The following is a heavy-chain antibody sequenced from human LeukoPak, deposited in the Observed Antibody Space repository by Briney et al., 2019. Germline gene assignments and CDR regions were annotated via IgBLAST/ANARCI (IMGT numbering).Heavy chain of an antibody. Sequence: PGGSLRLSCAPSGFTFSSYSMNWVRQAPGKVLEWVSAFSGSGGSTYYADSVKDRRTIPRDNSKNTLYLQMNSLMAEDTAVYYCARKFLGWLSYVDYWGQGTLVTVST. CDR2: FSGSGGST. CDR1: GFTFSSYS. D-gene: IGHD3-3*01. V-gene: IGHV3-23*01. J-gene: IGHJ4*02. CDR3: ARKFLGWLSYVDY.